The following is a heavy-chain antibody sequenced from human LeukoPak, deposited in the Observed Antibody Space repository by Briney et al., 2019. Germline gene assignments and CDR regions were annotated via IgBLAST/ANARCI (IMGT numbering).Heavy chain of an antibody. D-gene: IGHD6-13*01. Sequence: GGSLRLSCAASGVTFSSYGMHWVRQAPGKGLEWVAVMGYEGSNKYYADSVKGRFAISRDDSKNTLYLQMNSLRAEDTAVYYCARASGGGYSSPFDCWGQGTLVTVSS. CDR3: ARASGGGYSSPFDC. V-gene: IGHV3-33*01. CDR1: GVTFSSYG. CDR2: MGYEGSNK. J-gene: IGHJ5*01.